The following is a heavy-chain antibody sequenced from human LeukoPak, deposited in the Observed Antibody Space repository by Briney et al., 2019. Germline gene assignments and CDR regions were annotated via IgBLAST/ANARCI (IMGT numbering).Heavy chain of an antibody. CDR2: IYYSGST. Sequence: PSETLSLTCTVSGGSISGSSYYWGWIRQPPGKGLEWIGSIYYSGSTYYNPSLKSRVTISVDTSKNQFSLKLSSVTAADTAVYYCARQGIWFDPWGQGTLVTVSS. J-gene: IGHJ5*02. D-gene: IGHD1-14*01. CDR1: GGSISGSSYY. V-gene: IGHV4-39*01. CDR3: ARQGIWFDP.